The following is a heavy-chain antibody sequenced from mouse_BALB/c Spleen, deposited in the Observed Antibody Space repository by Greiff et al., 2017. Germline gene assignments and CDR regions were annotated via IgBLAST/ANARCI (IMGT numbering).Heavy chain of an antibody. Sequence: QVQLQQSGAELMKPGASVKISCKATGYTFSSYWIEWVKQRPGHGLEWIGEILPGSGSTNYNEKFKGKATFTADTSSNTAYMQLSSLTSEDSAVYNCTKGVLGWYFDDWGAGTTVTVSS. V-gene: IGHV1-9*01. J-gene: IGHJ1*01. D-gene: IGHD2-10*02. CDR1: GYTFSSYW. CDR3: TKGVLGWYFDD. CDR2: ILPGSGST.